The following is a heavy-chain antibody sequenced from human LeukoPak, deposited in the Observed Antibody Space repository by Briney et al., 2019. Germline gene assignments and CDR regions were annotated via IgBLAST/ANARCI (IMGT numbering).Heavy chain of an antibody. V-gene: IGHV3-7*01. CDR2: IKQDGSEK. CDR3: ARVIAKQWLGPYYFDY. D-gene: IGHD6-19*01. J-gene: IGHJ4*02. CDR1: GFTFSSYW. Sequence: GGSLRLSCAASGFTFSSYWMSWVRQAPGKGLEWVANIKQDGSEKYYVDSVKGRFTISRDNAKNSLYLQMNSLRAEDTAVYYCARVIAKQWLGPYYFDYWGQGTLVTVSS.